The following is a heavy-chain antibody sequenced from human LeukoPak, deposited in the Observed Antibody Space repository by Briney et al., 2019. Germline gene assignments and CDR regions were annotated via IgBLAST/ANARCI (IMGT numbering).Heavy chain of an antibody. CDR3: ARDQQWSKKGDYYYYMDV. CDR2: IYHSGST. D-gene: IGHD5-18*01. Sequence: NTSGTLSLTCAVSGGSISSSNWWSWVRQPPGKGLEWIGEIYHSGSTNYNPSLKSRVTMSVDTSKNQFSLKLSSVTAADTAVYYCARDQQWSKKGDYYYYMDVWGKGTTVTISS. CDR1: GGSISSSNW. V-gene: IGHV4-4*02. J-gene: IGHJ6*03.